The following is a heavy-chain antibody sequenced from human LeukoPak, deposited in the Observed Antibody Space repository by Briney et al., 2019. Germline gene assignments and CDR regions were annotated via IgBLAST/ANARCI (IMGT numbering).Heavy chain of an antibody. D-gene: IGHD4-17*01. Sequence: GGSLRLSCAASGFTFSSYWMHWVRQAPGKGLVWVSHINSDGSSTSYADSVKGRFTISRDNAKNTLYLQMNSLRAEDTAVYYCAREDYGDYFDYWGQGTLVTVSS. CDR2: INSDGSST. V-gene: IGHV3-74*01. CDR3: AREDYGDYFDY. J-gene: IGHJ4*02. CDR1: GFTFSSYW.